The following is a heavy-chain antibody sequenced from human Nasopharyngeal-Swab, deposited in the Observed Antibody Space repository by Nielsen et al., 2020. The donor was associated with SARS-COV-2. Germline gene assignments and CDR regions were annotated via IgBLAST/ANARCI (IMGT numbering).Heavy chain of an antibody. CDR1: GGSISRYS. D-gene: IGHD6-19*01. CDR2: IYYSGST. Sequence: SETLSLTCTVSGGSISRYSWSWIRQPPGKGLEWIGYIYYSGSTNYNPSLKSRVTISVDTSKNQFSLKLSSVTAADTAVYYCASVGYSSGWYFDYWGQGTLVTVSS. CDR3: ASVGYSSGWYFDY. V-gene: IGHV4-59*01. J-gene: IGHJ4*02.